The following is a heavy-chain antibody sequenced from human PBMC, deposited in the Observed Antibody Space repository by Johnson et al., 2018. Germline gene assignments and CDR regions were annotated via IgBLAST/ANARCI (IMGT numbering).Heavy chain of an antibody. V-gene: IGHV3-74*02. Sequence: EVQLVESGGGSVQPGGSLRLACAASGFTFSNYWMHWVRQAPGKGLVWVSRIKYDGSITGYADSVRGRFSISRDNSKNTLYLQMNSLRAEDTAVYYCAKAATQPYYYVMDVWGQGTTVTVSS. D-gene: IGHD6-13*01. J-gene: IGHJ6*02. CDR2: IKYDGSIT. CDR1: GFTFSNYW. CDR3: AKAATQPYYYVMDV.